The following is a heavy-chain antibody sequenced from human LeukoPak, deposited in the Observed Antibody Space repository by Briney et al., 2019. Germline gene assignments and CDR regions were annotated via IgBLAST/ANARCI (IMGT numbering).Heavy chain of an antibody. CDR1: GGSISSYY. CDR3: ARRGYSYGSIDC. J-gene: IGHJ4*02. V-gene: IGHV4-4*09. D-gene: IGHD5-18*01. Sequence: SSETLSLTCTVSGGSISSYYWSWIRQPPGKGLEWIGYIYTSGSTNYNPSLKSRVTISVDTSKNQFSLKLSSVTAADTAVYYCARRGYSYGSIDCWGQGTLVTVSS. CDR2: IYTSGST.